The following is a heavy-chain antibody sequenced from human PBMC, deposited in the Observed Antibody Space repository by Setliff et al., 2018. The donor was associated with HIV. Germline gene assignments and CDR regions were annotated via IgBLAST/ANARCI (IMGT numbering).Heavy chain of an antibody. CDR2: VYYTGST. V-gene: IGHV4-59*08. D-gene: IGHD3-22*01. CDR1: GGSLSSYY. CDR3: ARHQGKYYDSSGYSGWFFDL. J-gene: IGHJ2*01. Sequence: TVSGGSLSSYYWSWIRQPPGKGLEWIGYVYYTGSTNYNPSLKSRVTISIDTSKNQFSLKLSSVTAADTAVYYCARHQGKYYDSSGYSGWFFDLWGRGTLVTVSS.